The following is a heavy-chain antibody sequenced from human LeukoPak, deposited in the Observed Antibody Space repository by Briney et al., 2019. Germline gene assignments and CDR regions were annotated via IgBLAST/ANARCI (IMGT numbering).Heavy chain of an antibody. CDR1: GFTFSGSA. CDR2: IRSKANSYAT. V-gene: IGHV3-73*01. Sequence: GGSLRLSCAASGFTFSGSAMHWVRQASGKGLEWVGRIRSKANSYATAYAAPVKGRFTISRDDSKNTAYLQMNSLKTEDTAVYYCTRGPVYYYDSSGYYDDYWGRGTLVTVSS. CDR3: TRGPVYYYDSSGYYDDY. J-gene: IGHJ4*02. D-gene: IGHD3-22*01.